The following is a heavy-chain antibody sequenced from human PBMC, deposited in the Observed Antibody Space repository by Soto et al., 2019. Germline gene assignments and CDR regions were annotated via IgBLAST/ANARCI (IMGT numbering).Heavy chain of an antibody. CDR3: AKAGAITMIVVVGETDAFDI. V-gene: IGHV3-30*18. CDR1: GFTSSSYG. Sequence: PGGSLRLSCAASGFTSSSYGMHWVRQAPGKGLEWVAVISYDGSNKYYADSVKGRFTISRDNSKNTLYLQMNSLRAEDTAVYYCAKAGAITMIVVVGETDAFDIWGQGTMVTVSS. J-gene: IGHJ3*02. D-gene: IGHD3-22*01. CDR2: ISYDGSNK.